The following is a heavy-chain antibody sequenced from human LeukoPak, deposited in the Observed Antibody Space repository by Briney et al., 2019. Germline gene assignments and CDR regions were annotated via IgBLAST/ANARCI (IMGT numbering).Heavy chain of an antibody. V-gene: IGHV3-74*01. CDR1: RLTLSNYW. CDR3: ASDAPTVGTFDY. D-gene: IGHD5-12*01. CDR2: INSDGSST. Sequence: PGGSLRLSCEASRLTLSNYWMHWVRQAPGKGLMWVSFINSDGSSTSYAGSVKGRFTVSRDNAKNTLYLQMVSLRAEDTAVYYCASDAPTVGTFDYWGLGTLVTVSS. J-gene: IGHJ4*02.